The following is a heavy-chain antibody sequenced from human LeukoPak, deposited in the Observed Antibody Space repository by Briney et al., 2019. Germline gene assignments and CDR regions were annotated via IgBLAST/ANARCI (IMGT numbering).Heavy chain of an antibody. CDR3: AREVAVAGVDAFDI. D-gene: IGHD6-19*01. Sequence: SETLSLTCTVSGGSISSYYWSWIRQPPGKGLEWIGYIYYSGSTNYNPSLKSRVTISVDTSKNQFSLKLSYVTAADTAVYYCAREVAVAGVDAFDIWGQGTIVTVSS. CDR1: GGSISSYY. J-gene: IGHJ3*02. V-gene: IGHV4-59*01. CDR2: IYYSGST.